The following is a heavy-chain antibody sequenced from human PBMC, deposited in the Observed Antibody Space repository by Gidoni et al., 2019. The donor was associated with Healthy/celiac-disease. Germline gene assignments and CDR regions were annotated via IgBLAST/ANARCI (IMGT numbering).Heavy chain of an antibody. CDR1: GGSFSGYY. V-gene: IGHV4-34*01. Sequence: QVQLQQWGAGLLKPSETLSLTCAVYGGSFSGYYWSWIRQPPGKGLEWIGEINHSGSTNYNPSLKSRVTISVDTSKNQFSLKLSSVTAADTAVYYCARGRRGGAALDYWGQGTLVTVSS. D-gene: IGHD2-15*01. CDR3: ARGRRGGAALDY. J-gene: IGHJ4*02. CDR2: INHSGST.